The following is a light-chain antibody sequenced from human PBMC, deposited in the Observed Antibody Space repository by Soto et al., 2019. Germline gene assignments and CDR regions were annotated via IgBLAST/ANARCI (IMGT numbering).Light chain of an antibody. Sequence: EIVLTQSPATLSLSPGERATLSCRASQSISNSLAWYQQKPGQAPRLLIYDASNRATGIPARFSGSGSGTDFTLTINSLEPEDFAVYYCHQRSNWPQTFGQGTKVDIK. CDR2: DAS. CDR1: QSISNS. CDR3: HQRSNWPQT. V-gene: IGKV3-11*01. J-gene: IGKJ1*01.